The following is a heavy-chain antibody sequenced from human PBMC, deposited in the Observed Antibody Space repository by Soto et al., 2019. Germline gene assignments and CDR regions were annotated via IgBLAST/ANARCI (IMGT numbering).Heavy chain of an antibody. CDR3: ARDFLTGDPREAFDY. J-gene: IGHJ4*02. CDR1: GFTFGGYS. Sequence: EVQLVESGGRLVKPGESLLISCAASGFTFGGYSLSWFRRAPGKGLEWVSSIDPSRNDRHYADSAEGRFTISRDNARSSLYLQMISLTVEDTAVYYCARDFLTGDPREAFDYWGQGTTVTVSS. D-gene: IGHD3-9*01. V-gene: IGHV3-21*01. CDR2: IDPSRNDR.